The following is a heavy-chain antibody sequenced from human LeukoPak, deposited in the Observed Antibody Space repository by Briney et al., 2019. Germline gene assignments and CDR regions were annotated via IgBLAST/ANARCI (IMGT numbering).Heavy chain of an antibody. J-gene: IGHJ3*02. CDR3: AREGSGDTMPDAFDI. CDR2: ISYDGSNK. Sequence: GGSLRLSCAASGFTFSSYAMHWVRQAPGKGLEWVAVISYDGSNKYYADSVKGRFTISRDNSKNTLYLQMNSLRAEDTAVYYCAREGSGDTMPDAFDIWGQGTMVTVSS. V-gene: IGHV3-30-3*01. D-gene: IGHD2-2*01. CDR1: GFTFSSYA.